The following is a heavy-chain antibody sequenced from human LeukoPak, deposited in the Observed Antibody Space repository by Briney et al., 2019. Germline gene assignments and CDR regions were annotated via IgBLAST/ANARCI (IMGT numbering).Heavy chain of an antibody. CDR2: ISYDGSNT. CDR3: ARVGRTIFGVVTYYFDY. CDR1: GFTFSSYT. V-gene: IGHV3-30*04. D-gene: IGHD3-3*01. J-gene: IGHJ4*02. Sequence: GGSLRLSCAASGFTFSSYTMHWVRQAPGKGLEWVAVISYDGSNTYYADSVKGRFTISRDNSKNTLFVQMNSLRAEDMAVYYCARVGRTIFGVVTYYFDYWGQGTLVTVSS.